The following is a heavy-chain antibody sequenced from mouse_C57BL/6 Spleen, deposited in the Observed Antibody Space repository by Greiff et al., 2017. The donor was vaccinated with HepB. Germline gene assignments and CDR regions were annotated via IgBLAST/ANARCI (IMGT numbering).Heavy chain of an antibody. Sequence: QVQLQQSGAELVKPGASVKISCKASGYAFSSYWMNWVKQRPGKGLEWIGQIYPGDGDTNYNGKFKGKATLTADKSSSTAYMQLSSLTSEDSAVYFCARGGYYPKPPYWYFDVWGTGTTVTVSS. CDR3: ARGGYYPKPPYWYFDV. V-gene: IGHV1-80*01. J-gene: IGHJ1*03. CDR2: IYPGDGDT. D-gene: IGHD1-1*02. CDR1: GYAFSSYW.